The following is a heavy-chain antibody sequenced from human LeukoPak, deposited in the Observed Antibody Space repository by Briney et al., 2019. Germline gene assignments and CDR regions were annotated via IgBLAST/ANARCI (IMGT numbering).Heavy chain of an antibody. V-gene: IGHV4-34*01. CDR2: INHSGST. Sequence: PSETLSLTCAVYGGSFSGYYWSWIRQPPGKGLEWIGEINHSGSTNYNPSLKSRVTISVDTSKNQFSLKLSSVTAADTAVYYCARGGSSWYVDYSWFDPWGQGTLSPSPQ. CDR3: ARGGSSWYVDYSWFDP. D-gene: IGHD6-13*01. J-gene: IGHJ5*02. CDR1: GGSFSGYY.